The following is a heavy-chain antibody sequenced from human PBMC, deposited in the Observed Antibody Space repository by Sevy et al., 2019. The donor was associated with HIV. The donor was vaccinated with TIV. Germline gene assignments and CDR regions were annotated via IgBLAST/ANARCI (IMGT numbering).Heavy chain of an antibody. V-gene: IGHV1-69*13. Sequence: ASVKVSCKASGGTFSSYAISWVRQAPGQGLEWMGGIIHIFGTENYAQKFQGRVTITAGESTSTAYMELSSLRSEDTAVYYCAGAPGTRPRWPEYFQHWGQGTLVTVSS. CDR2: IIHIFGTE. CDR3: AGAPGTRPRWPEYFQH. D-gene: IGHD1-1*01. CDR1: GGTFSSYA. J-gene: IGHJ1*01.